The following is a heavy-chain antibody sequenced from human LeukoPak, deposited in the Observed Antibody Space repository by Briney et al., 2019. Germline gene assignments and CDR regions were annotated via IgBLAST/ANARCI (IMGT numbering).Heavy chain of an antibody. D-gene: IGHD3-10*01. V-gene: IGHV3-30*03. CDR3: ASVWFGDRSRFDP. J-gene: IGHJ5*02. CDR1: GFTFSSYG. Sequence: PGGSLRLSCAASGFTFSSYGMHWVRQAPGKGLEWVAVISYDGSNKYYADSVKGRFTISRDNSKNTLYLQMNSLRAEDTAVYYCASVWFGDRSRFDPWGQGTLVTVSS. CDR2: ISYDGSNK.